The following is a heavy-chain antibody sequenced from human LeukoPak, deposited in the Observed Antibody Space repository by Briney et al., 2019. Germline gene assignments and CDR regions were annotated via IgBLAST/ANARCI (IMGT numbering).Heavy chain of an antibody. Sequence: SQTLSLTCTVSGGSISSGGYYWSWIRQHPGKGLEWIGYIYYSGSTYYNPSLKSRVTISVDTSKNQFSLKLSSVTAADTAVYYCARGRYSSSSEIDYWGQGTLVTVSS. CDR1: GGSISSGGYY. CDR2: IYYSGST. CDR3: ARGRYSSSSEIDY. J-gene: IGHJ4*02. D-gene: IGHD6-6*01. V-gene: IGHV4-31*03.